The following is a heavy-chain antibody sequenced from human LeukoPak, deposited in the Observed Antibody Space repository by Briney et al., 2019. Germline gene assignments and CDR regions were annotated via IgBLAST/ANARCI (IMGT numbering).Heavy chain of an antibody. CDR1: GYTFTSYG. D-gene: IGHD2-15*01. Sequence: ASVKVSCKASGYTFTSYGISWVRQAPGQGLEWMGWISAYNGNTNYAQKLQGRVTMTTDTSTSTAYMELRSLRSDDTAVYYCASLYCSGGSCYPGPLDYWGQGTLVTVSS. V-gene: IGHV1-18*01. J-gene: IGHJ4*02. CDR2: ISAYNGNT. CDR3: ASLYCSGGSCYPGPLDY.